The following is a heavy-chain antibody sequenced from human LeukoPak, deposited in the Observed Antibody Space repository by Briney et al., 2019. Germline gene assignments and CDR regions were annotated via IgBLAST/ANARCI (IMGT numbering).Heavy chain of an antibody. CDR1: GGSISSYY. D-gene: IGHD3-10*01. J-gene: IGHJ5*02. CDR3: ARLKSVDIPYYGSGSSRYNWFDP. CDR2: IYYSGST. V-gene: IGHV4-59*08. Sequence: SETLSLTCTVSGGSISSYYWSWIRQPPGKGLEWIGYIYYSGSTNYNPSLKSRVTISVDTSKNQFSLKLSSVTAADTAVYYCARLKSVDIPYYGSGSSRYNWFDPWGQGTLVTVSS.